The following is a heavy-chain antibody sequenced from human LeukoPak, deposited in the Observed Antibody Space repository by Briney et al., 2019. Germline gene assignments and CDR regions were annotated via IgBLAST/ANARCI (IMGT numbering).Heavy chain of an antibody. V-gene: IGHV3-74*01. CDR3: ARELPFDY. CDR1: GFSFSNYG. D-gene: IGHD2-15*01. J-gene: IGHJ4*02. Sequence: GGSLRLSCAASGFSFSNYGMHWVRQAPGKGLVWVSRIKSDGSRTDYADSVKGRFTISRDNAKNTLYLQMNSLRAEDTAVYYCARELPFDYWGQGTLVTVSS. CDR2: IKSDGSRT.